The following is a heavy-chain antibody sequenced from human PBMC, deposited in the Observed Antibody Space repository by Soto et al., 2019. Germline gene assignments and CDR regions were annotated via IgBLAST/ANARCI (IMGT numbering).Heavy chain of an antibody. CDR2: IYPGDSDT. CDR3: ARHPPRVTMVRGATLCYYYGMDV. J-gene: IGHJ6*02. Sequence: GESLKISCKGSGYSFTSYWIGWVRQMPGKGLEWMGIIYPGDSDTRYSPSFQGQVTISADKSISTAYLQWSSLKASDTAMYYCARHPPRVTMVRGATLCYYYGMDVWGQGTTVTVSS. CDR1: GYSFTSYW. V-gene: IGHV5-51*01. D-gene: IGHD3-10*01.